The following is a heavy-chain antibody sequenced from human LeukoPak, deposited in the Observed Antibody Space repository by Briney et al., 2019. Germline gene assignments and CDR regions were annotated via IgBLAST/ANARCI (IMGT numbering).Heavy chain of an antibody. J-gene: IGHJ4*02. CDR3: ARAPAGGSGFDY. V-gene: IGHV1-2*02. D-gene: IGHD6-25*01. Sequence: ASVKVSCKASGGTFSSYAISWVRQAPGQGLEWMGWINPNSGGTNYAQKFQGRVTMTRDTSISTAYMELSRLRSDDTAVYYCARAPAGGSGFDYWGQGTLVTVSS. CDR2: INPNSGGT. CDR1: GGTFSSYA.